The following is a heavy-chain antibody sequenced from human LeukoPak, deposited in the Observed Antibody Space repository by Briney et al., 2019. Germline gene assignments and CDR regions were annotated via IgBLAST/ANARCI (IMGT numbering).Heavy chain of an antibody. CDR3: ARDGDYYCGGGCYSRWLGG. D-gene: IGHD2-21*01. J-gene: IGHJ4*01. CDR1: GFTVSSNY. CDR2: IYSGGST. Sequence: PGGSLRLSCAASGFTVSSNYMSWVRQAPGKGLEWGSVIYSGGSTYYADSVKGRFTISRDNSKNTAYIQMNSLRAEDTAVYYCARDGDYYCGGGCYSRWLGGWDQGPLVIASS. V-gene: IGHV3-53*01.